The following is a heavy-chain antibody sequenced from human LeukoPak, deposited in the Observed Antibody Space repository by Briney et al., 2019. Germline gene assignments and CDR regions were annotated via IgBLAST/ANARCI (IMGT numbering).Heavy chain of an antibody. D-gene: IGHD3-9*01. J-gene: IGHJ4*02. CDR3: ARWRGADVLRYFDYEMEPAAPSGHFDH. V-gene: IGHV1-18*04. CDR2: ISTYKGNT. Sequence: GASMKVSCKASGYTLTINGISWVRQAPGQGLEWMRWISTYKGNTNYAQKFQGRVTMTTDTSTSTAYMELRSLRSDDTAVYYCARWRGADVLRYFDYEMEPAAPSGHFDHWGQGTLVTVSS. CDR1: GYTLTING.